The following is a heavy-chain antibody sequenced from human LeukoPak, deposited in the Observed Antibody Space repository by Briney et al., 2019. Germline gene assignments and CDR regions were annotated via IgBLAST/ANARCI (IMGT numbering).Heavy chain of an antibody. CDR3: SRWGTYSSSWLGAFDI. V-gene: IGHV3-7*05. CDR1: GFTFSNYW. Sequence: PGGSLRLSCAASGFTFSNYWMSWVRQAPGIGLEWVANIKQDGSEKYYVDSVKGRFTTSRDNARNSLHLQMNSLRAEDTAVYYCSRWGTYSSSWLGAFDIWGQGTMVTVSS. CDR2: IKQDGSEK. D-gene: IGHD6-13*01. J-gene: IGHJ3*02.